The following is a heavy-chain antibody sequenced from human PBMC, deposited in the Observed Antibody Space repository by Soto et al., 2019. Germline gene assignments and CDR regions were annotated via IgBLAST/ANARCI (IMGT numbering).Heavy chain of an antibody. D-gene: IGHD6-19*01. J-gene: IGHJ4*02. CDR1: GFIFSNAW. CDR2: IKKKADGGTA. V-gene: IGHV3-15*01. CDR3: RTQWLD. Sequence: PGGSLRLSCAAPGFIFSNAWMSWVRQAPGKGLEWVGLIKKKADGGTAVYAAPLKGRFTISRDDSKNTLYLEMSSLKTEDTAVYYCRTQWLDWGQGTLVTVSS.